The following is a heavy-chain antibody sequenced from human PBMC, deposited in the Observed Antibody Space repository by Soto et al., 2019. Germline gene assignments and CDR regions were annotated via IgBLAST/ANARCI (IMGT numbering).Heavy chain of an antibody. Sequence: EVQLLESGGGLVQPGGSLRLSCAASGFTFSSYAMSWVRQAPGKGLEWVSAISGSGGSTYYADSVKGRFTISRDNSKNRLYLQMNSLRAEDTAVYYCAKEETWEPLYYYGMDVWGQGTTVTVSS. CDR2: ISGSGGST. CDR1: GFTFSSYA. CDR3: AKEETWEPLYYYGMDV. D-gene: IGHD1-26*01. J-gene: IGHJ6*02. V-gene: IGHV3-23*01.